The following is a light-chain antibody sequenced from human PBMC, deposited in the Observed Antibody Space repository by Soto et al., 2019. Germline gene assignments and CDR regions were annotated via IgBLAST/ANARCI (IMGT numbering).Light chain of an antibody. CDR1: QSVSSSY. CDR3: QQYGSSLT. J-gene: IGKJ2*01. Sequence: EIVLPQSPGTLSLSPGERATLSCRASQSVSSSYLAWYQQKPGQAPRLLIYGASSRATGIPDRFSGSGSGTDFTLTISSLEPEDFAVYYWQQYGSSLTFGQGTKLEIK. CDR2: GAS. V-gene: IGKV3-20*01.